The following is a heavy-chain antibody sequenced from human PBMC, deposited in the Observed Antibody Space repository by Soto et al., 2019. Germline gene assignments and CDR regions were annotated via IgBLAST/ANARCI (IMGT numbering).Heavy chain of an antibody. CDR3: ARPTGGHDSCGNYIDA. CDR2: IIPIVGLT. CDR1: GGSLSSYP. D-gene: IGHD2-8*02. J-gene: IGHJ6*03. Sequence: QVQLVQSGSEVKNPGSSVKVSCRASGGSLSSYPITWVRQAPGQGLEWMGRIIPIVGLTNYAQKFQGRVTITADKSTSTAYMESSSLRSGGTAGSYSARPTGGHDSCGNYIDAWGKGTTVIVSS. V-gene: IGHV1-69*02.